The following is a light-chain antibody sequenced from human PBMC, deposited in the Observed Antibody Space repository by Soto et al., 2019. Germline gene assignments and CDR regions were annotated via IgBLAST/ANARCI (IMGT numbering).Light chain of an antibody. CDR1: SSNIGAGYD. CDR2: GNN. CDR3: QSYDSSLTGSWV. V-gene: IGLV1-40*01. Sequence: QSVLTQPPSVSGAPGQRVTISCTWTSSNIGAGYDVHWYQQLPGTAPKLLIYGNNNRPSGVPDRFSGSRSGTSASLAITGLQAEDEADYYCQSYDSSLTGSWVFGGGTKLTVL. J-gene: IGLJ3*02.